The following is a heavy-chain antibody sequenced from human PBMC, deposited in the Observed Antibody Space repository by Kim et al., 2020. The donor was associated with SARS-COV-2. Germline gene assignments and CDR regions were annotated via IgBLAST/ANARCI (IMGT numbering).Heavy chain of an antibody. V-gene: IGHV4-61*01. CDR3: ARDKLGVWVDP. Sequence: SETLSLTCTVSGGSVSSGSYYWSWIRQPPGKGLEWIGYIYYSGSTNYNPSLKSRVTISVDTSKNQFSLKLSSVTAADTAVYYCARDKLGVWVDPWGQGTLVTVSS. J-gene: IGHJ5*02. CDR2: IYYSGST. D-gene: IGHD7-27*01. CDR1: GGSVSSGSYY.